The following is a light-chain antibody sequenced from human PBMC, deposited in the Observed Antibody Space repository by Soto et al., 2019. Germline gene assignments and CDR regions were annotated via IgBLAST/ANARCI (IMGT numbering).Light chain of an antibody. Sequence: IVLTQYPGTQSFSPGERATLSCRARQSLSGSYLAWYQQEPGQAPRLLLYGASSRATGIPARFTGSGSGTEFTLTISSLQSEDFAVYYCQHYNNWPPWTFGQGTKVDI. V-gene: IGKV3D-15*01. CDR3: QHYNNWPPWT. CDR2: GAS. CDR1: QSLSGSY. J-gene: IGKJ1*01.